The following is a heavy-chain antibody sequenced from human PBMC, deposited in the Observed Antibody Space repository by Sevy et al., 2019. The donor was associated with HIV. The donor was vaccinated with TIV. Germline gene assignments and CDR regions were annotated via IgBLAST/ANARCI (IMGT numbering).Heavy chain of an antibody. CDR2: IYYTGST. V-gene: IGHV4-59*01. CDR3: ARAPPVRSGDDSLNWLDP. D-gene: IGHD5-12*01. J-gene: IGHJ5*02. Sequence: SETLSLTCTVSGGSISAYYWSWIRQPPGKGLEYIGDIYYTGSTYYNPSLKSRVTISVDTSKNQFSLKLRSVTAVDTAVYYWARAPPVRSGDDSLNWLDPWGQGILVTVSS. CDR1: GGSISAYY.